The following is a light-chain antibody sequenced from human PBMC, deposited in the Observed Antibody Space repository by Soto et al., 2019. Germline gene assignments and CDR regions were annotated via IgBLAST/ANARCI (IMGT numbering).Light chain of an antibody. Sequence: DIQMTQSPSSLSASVGDRVTITCRASQSISSYLNGSQQKPGKATKLLIYAASSLQSGVPSRFSGRGLWTDFTVTISCLQPEEFASDDCHHSYCPSYTFGLGTPLEVK. CDR3: HHSYCPSYT. V-gene: IGKV1-39*01. J-gene: IGKJ2*01. CDR2: AAS. CDR1: QSISSY.